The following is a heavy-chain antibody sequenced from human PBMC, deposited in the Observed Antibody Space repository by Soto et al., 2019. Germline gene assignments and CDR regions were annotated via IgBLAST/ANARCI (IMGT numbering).Heavy chain of an antibody. CDR1: GSTHTIYF. Sequence: QVQLVQSGAEVKQPGASVRVSCKASGSTHTIYFIHWLRQAHGQGLEWMGWINSVSGGTNYAHKFQGRVTMTRDTSTTTAFMELSGLRSDDTAVYYCARGGSYYAHWGQGTLVTVSS. J-gene: IGHJ4*02. CDR3: ARGGSYYAH. D-gene: IGHD1-26*01. V-gene: IGHV1-2*02. CDR2: INSVSGGT.